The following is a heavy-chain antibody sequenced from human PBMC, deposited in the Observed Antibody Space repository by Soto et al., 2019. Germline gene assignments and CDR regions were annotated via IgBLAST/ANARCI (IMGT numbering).Heavy chain of an antibody. CDR3: ARATSGWFGFDY. CDR2: LNSDGTSA. Sequence: EVQLVESGGGLVEPGGSLRLSCAGSGFTFSSNWMHWVRQDPGKGLVWVSRLNSDGTSASYADSVKGRFTISRDNAKNTLFLQMNSLTAEDTALYYCARATSGWFGFDYWGQGTLVTVSS. J-gene: IGHJ4*02. D-gene: IGHD6-19*01. CDR1: GFTFSSNW. V-gene: IGHV3-74*01.